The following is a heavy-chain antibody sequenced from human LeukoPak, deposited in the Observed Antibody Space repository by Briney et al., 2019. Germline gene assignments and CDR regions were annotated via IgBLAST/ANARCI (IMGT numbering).Heavy chain of an antibody. J-gene: IGHJ4*02. V-gene: IGHV4-59*12. CDR1: GGSISSYY. Sequence: SETLSLTCTVSGGSISSYYWSWIRQPPGKGLEWIGYIYYSGSTNYNPSLKSRVTISVDTSKNQFSLKLSSVTAADTAVYYCARVMYYDYVWGSYRSYYFDYWGQGTLVTVPS. CDR3: ARVMYYDYVWGSYRSYYFDY. CDR2: IYYSGST. D-gene: IGHD3-16*02.